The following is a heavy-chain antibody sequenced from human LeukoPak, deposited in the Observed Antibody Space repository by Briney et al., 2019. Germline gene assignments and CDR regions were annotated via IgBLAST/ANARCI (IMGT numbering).Heavy chain of an antibody. D-gene: IGHD1-1*01. CDR2: VSFDGTTK. V-gene: IGHV3-30*18. CDR1: GFTFGSYG. Sequence: GGSLRLSCAASGFTFGSYGIHWVRQAPGKGLEWVAVVSFDGTTKYYADSVRGRFFISRDTPMNTVHLQLNSLRAEDTAVYYCAKVMAERRTLTPYFDYWGQGALVTVSS. CDR3: AKVMAERRTLTPYFDY. J-gene: IGHJ4*02.